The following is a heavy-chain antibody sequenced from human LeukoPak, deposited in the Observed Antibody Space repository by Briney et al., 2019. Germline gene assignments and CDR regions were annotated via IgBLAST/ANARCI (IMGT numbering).Heavy chain of an antibody. Sequence: GGSLILSCSASGFTFSSYSMNWVLQAPGKGLEWVSSIISSSSYIYYADSVKGRFTISRDNAKISLYLQMNSLRAEDTDVYYCARGDHYYDFWSGYGFSYRGPRHYGMDVWGQGTTVTVSS. CDR2: IISSSSYI. D-gene: IGHD3-3*01. V-gene: IGHV3-21*01. CDR3: ARGDHYYDFWSGYGFSYRGPRHYGMDV. CDR1: GFTFSSYS. J-gene: IGHJ6*02.